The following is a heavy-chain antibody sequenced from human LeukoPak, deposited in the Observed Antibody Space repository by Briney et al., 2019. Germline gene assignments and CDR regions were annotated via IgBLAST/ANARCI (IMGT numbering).Heavy chain of an antibody. CDR3: ARHLSSGWPHYYYYYGMDV. CDR2: IYYSRST. Sequence: SETLSLTCTVSGGSISSYYWSWIRQPPGKGLEWIGYIYYSRSTNYNPSLKSRVTISVDTSKNQFSLKLSSVTAADTAVYYCARHLSSGWPHYYYYYGMDVWGQGTTVTVSS. V-gene: IGHV4-59*08. CDR1: GGSISSYY. D-gene: IGHD6-19*01. J-gene: IGHJ6*02.